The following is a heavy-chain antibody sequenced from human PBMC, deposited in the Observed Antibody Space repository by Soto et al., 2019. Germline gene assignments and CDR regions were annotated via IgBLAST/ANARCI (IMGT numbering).Heavy chain of an antibody. Sequence: QVQLVQSGAEVKKPGASVKVSCKASGYTFTSYDINWVRQATGQGLEWMGWMNPNSGNTGYAQKFQGRVTMTRNTSISTAYMELSSLRSEDTAVYYCARRLIAVRQLYNWFDPWGQGTLVTVS. CDR3: ARRLIAVRQLYNWFDP. D-gene: IGHD6-6*01. J-gene: IGHJ5*02. CDR1: GYTFTSYD. V-gene: IGHV1-8*01. CDR2: MNPNSGNT.